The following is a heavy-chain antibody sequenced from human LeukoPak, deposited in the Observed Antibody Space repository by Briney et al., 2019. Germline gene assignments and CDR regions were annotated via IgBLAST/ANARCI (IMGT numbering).Heavy chain of an antibody. J-gene: IGHJ6*02. CDR2: IWYDGSNK. D-gene: IGHD3-16*01. V-gene: IGHV3-33*01. CDR3: ARGPWGTLYGMDV. Sequence: PGRSLRLSCAASGFTFSSYGMHWVRQAPGKGLEWVAVIWYDGSNKYYADSVKGRFTISRDNSKNTPYLQMNSLRAEDTAVYYCARGPWGTLYGMDVWGQGTTVTVSS. CDR1: GFTFSSYG.